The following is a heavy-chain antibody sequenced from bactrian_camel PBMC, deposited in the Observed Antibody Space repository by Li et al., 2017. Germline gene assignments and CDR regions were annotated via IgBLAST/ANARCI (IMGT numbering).Heavy chain of an antibody. Sequence: QVQLVESGGGTVQAGGSLGLSCTASEYTMLYNYIGWFRQAPGSEREGVAGIHIGAGGTTYADSVKDRFTISKGNANNTLHLHLNNLKPEDTAMYYCAVDGRIWHSGCLRVVAKDLMAYRGQGTQVTVS. J-gene: IGHJ4*01. V-gene: IGHV3S63*01. CDR3: AVDGRIWHSGCLRVVAKDLMAY. CDR2: IHIGAGGT. CDR1: EYTMLYNY. D-gene: IGHD7*01.